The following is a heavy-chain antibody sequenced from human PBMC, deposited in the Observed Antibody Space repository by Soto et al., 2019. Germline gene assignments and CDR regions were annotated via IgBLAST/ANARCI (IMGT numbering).Heavy chain of an antibody. Sequence: QLQLQESGSGLVKPSQTLSLTCVVSGGSISSGGYSCSWIRQPPGKGLEWIGYIYYSGSTYYNPSLRSRVTMSVDRSKNQFSLNLSSVTAADTAVYYCARHRSNYGLDVWGQGTTVTVSS. D-gene: IGHD3-10*01. V-gene: IGHV4-30-2*01. J-gene: IGHJ6*02. CDR3: ARHRSNYGLDV. CDR2: IYYSGST. CDR1: GGSISSGGYS.